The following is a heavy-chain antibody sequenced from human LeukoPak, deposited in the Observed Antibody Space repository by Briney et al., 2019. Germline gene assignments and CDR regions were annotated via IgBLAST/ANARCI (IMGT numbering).Heavy chain of an antibody. Sequence: PGGSLRLSCAVSGFTFSSYGMHWVRQAPGKGPEWVAVISYDGSNKYYADSVKGRFTISRDNSKNTLYLQMNSLRAEDTAVYYCANGCPEGVGGDCYLDYWGQGTLVTVSS. D-gene: IGHD2-21*02. CDR1: GFTFSSYG. CDR2: ISYDGSNK. CDR3: ANGCPEGVGGDCYLDY. V-gene: IGHV3-30*18. J-gene: IGHJ4*02.